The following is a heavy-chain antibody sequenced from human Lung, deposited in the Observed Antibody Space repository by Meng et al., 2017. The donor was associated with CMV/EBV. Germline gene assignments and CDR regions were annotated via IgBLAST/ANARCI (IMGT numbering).Heavy chain of an antibody. CDR3: LRRSGGSV. D-gene: IGHD3-10*01. Sequence: QVQLRESGPELVKPSETLSLTGAVSGDSITNHNWWAWVRQPPGKGLEWIGEIPHRGSSAYNPSLKSRVSMSIDKSKNQFSLKLTSVTAADTAVYHCLRRSGGSVWGQGTLVTVSS. CDR2: IPHRGSS. J-gene: IGHJ1*01. V-gene: IGHV4-4*02. CDR1: GDSITNHNW.